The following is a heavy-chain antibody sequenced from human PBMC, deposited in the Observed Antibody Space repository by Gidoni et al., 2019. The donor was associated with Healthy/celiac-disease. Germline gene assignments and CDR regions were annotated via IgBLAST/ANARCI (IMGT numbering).Heavy chain of an antibody. V-gene: IGHV1-69*09. CDR1: GGTFSSYA. Sequence: QVQLVQSGAEVKKPGSSVKVSCKASGGTFSSYAISWVRQAPGQGLEWMGRIIPILGIANYAQKFQGRVTITADKSTSTAYMELSSLRSEDTAVYYCAREEVGATTPLFDYWGQGTLVTVSS. CDR3: AREEVGATTPLFDY. J-gene: IGHJ4*02. D-gene: IGHD1-26*01. CDR2: IIPILGIA.